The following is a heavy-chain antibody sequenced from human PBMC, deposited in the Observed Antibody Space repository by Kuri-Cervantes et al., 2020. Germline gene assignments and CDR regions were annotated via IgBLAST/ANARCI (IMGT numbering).Heavy chain of an antibody. J-gene: IGHJ6*03. CDR2: IWYDGSNK. V-gene: IGHV3-30*02. CDR1: GLIISSYG. D-gene: IGHD6-19*01. CDR3: AKSKGGTYSSGPRYMDV. Sequence: GGSLRLSCAASGLIISSYGMHWVRQAPGKGLEWVAVIWYDGSNKYYADSVKGRFTISRDNSKNTLYLQMNSLRAEDTAVYYCAKSKGGTYSSGPRYMDVWGKGTTVTVSS.